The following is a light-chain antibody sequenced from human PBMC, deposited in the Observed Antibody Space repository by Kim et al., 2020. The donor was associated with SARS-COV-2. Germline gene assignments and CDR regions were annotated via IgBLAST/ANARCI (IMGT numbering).Light chain of an antibody. CDR2: QDA. V-gene: IGLV3-1*01. CDR1: KVGDEY. J-gene: IGLJ2*01. Sequence: VAQGNRAINTCSGDKVGDEYAYWYQQKPGQSLMVVIYQDAKRPSGIPERFSGSSSGNTATLTISGTQPMDEADYYCQTWDSSTAIFGGGTQLTVL. CDR3: QTWDSSTAI.